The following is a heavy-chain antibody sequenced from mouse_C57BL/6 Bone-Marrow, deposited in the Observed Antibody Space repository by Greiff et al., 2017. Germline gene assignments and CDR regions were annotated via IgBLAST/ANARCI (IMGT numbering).Heavy chain of an antibody. J-gene: IGHJ1*03. D-gene: IGHD1-1*01. Sequence: VQLKQSGAELVRPGASVKLSCTASGFNIKDDYMHWVKQRPEQGLEWIGWIDPENGDPEYASKFQGKATITADTSSNTAYLQLSSLTSEDTAVYYCTTGYGSSLSYWYFDVWGTGTTVTVSS. CDR3: TTGYGSSLSYWYFDV. CDR1: GFNIKDDY. V-gene: IGHV14-4*01. CDR2: IDPENGDP.